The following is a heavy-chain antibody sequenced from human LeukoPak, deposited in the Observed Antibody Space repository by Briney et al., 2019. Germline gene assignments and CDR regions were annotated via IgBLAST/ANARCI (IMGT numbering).Heavy chain of an antibody. CDR2: IKQDGSEK. CDR3: ARDADLGATIIGAFDI. V-gene: IGHV3-7*01. J-gene: IGHJ3*02. Sequence: PGGSLKLSCAASGFTFSRYWMSWVRQAPGKGLEWVANIKQDGSEKHYVDSVKGRFTISRDNARNSLYLQMNSLRAEETAVYYCARDADLGATIIGAFDIWGQGTMVTASS. CDR1: GFTFSRYW. D-gene: IGHD5-24*01.